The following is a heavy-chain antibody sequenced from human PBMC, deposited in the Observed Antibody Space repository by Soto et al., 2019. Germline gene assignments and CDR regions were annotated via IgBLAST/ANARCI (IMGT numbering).Heavy chain of an antibody. Sequence: ASVKVSCKVSGYTLTELSMHWVRQAPGKGLEWMGGFDPEDGETIYAQKFQGRVTMTEDTSTDTAYMDLSRLRSEDTAMYYCARDSGIPGRFWYFDIWGRGTLVTVSS. CDR1: GYTLTELS. CDR3: ARDSGIPGRFWYFDI. CDR2: FDPEDGET. D-gene: IGHD3-3*01. J-gene: IGHJ2*01. V-gene: IGHV1-24*01.